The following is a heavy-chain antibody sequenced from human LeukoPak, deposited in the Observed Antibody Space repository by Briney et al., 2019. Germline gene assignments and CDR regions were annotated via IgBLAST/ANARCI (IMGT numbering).Heavy chain of an antibody. V-gene: IGHV4-34*01. J-gene: IGHJ4*02. CDR1: GGSFSGYY. Sequence: PSETLSLTCAVYGGSFSGYYWSWIRQPPGKGLEWIGEINHSGSTNYNPSLKSRVTMSVDTSKNQFSPKLSSVTAADTAVYYCARASRGGLRWLFDYWGQGTLVTVSS. CDR2: INHSGST. CDR3: ARASRGGLRWLFDY. D-gene: IGHD4-17*01.